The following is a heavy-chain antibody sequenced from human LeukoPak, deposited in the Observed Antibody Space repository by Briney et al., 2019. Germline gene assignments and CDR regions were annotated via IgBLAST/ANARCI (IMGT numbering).Heavy chain of an antibody. J-gene: IGHJ4*02. CDR2: INPSGGST. CDR3: ARGSKSITIFGVVNRGPFNY. V-gene: IGHV1-46*01. CDR1: GYTFTSYY. Sequence: ASVKVSCKASGYTFTSYYMHWVRQAPGQGLEWMGIINPSGGSTSYAQKFQGRVTMTRDTSISTAYMELSRLRSDDTAVYYCARGSKSITIFGVVNRGPFNYWGQGTLVTVSS. D-gene: IGHD3-3*01.